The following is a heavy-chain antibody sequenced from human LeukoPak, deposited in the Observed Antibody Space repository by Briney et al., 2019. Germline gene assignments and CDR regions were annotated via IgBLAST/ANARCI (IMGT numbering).Heavy chain of an antibody. V-gene: IGHV4-39*07. Sequence: ESSETLSLTCTVSGDSFTSVTDYWAWIRQPPGKGLEWIASGDYSGGTYYNPSLESRVAISADMSKNQISLKLTSVTGADTAVYYCAGERGEEYSSGWYKTNYFYNWGQGIRVTVSS. J-gene: IGHJ4*02. D-gene: IGHD6-19*01. CDR3: AGERGEEYSSGWYKTNYFYN. CDR2: GDYSGGT. CDR1: GDSFTSVTDY.